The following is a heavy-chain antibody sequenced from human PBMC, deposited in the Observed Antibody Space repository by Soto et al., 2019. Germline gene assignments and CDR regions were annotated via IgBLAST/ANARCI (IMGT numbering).Heavy chain of an antibody. J-gene: IGHJ6*02. D-gene: IGHD3-10*01. Sequence: LRLSCAASGFTFSDYYMNWIRQAPGKGLDWVASTSGSGSTVHYADSVKGRLTISRDNAKDSLSLQIHSLRVEDTAVYYCARGGFGEFSYYLAMDVWGQGTTVTVSS. CDR3: ARGGFGEFSYYLAMDV. V-gene: IGHV3-11*01. CDR1: GFTFSDYY. CDR2: TSGSGSTV.